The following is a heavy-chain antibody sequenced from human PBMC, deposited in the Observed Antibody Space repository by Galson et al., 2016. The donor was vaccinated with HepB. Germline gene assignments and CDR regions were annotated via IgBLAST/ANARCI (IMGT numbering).Heavy chain of an antibody. CDR3: ARLNLDYQGTDYYFRGMDV. Sequence: SETLSLTCAVSGASISSSNWWSWVRQSPGKGLEWIGEIFHGGPTNYNPALRRRVTISKDMSNNRFSLKLTSLTAADTAVYYCARLNLDYQGTDYYFRGMDVWGQGTTVTVSS. CDR1: GASISSSNW. J-gene: IGHJ6*02. D-gene: IGHD1-1*01. V-gene: IGHV4-4*02. CDR2: IFHGGPT.